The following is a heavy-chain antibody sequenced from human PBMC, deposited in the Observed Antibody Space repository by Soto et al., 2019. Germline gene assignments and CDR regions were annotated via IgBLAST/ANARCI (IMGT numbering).Heavy chain of an antibody. CDR1: GDSISSINW. V-gene: IGHV4-4*02. CDR3: ARLSGFLTICPYDH. Sequence: SETLSLTCGASGDSISSINWWSWVRQSPGKGLEWIGEISHSGDTNYNPSLKSRVILSLDKSKNQVSLKLTSVTAADTAVYLCARLSGFLTICPYDHWGQENLVT. J-gene: IGHJ5*02. D-gene: IGHD3-3*01. CDR2: ISHSGDT.